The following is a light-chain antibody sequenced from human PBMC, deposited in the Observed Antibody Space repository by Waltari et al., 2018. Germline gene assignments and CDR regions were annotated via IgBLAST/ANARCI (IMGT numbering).Light chain of an antibody. CDR2: DAS. J-gene: IGKJ4*01. CDR1: QSVSRY. Sequence: EIVLTQSPATLSLSPGERATLSCRASQSVSRYLAWYQQKPGRAPRLLIYDASSRAAGIPARFSGSGSGTDFNLTISSLEAEDFAVYYCQQRRNWPLLTFGGGTTVEIK. V-gene: IGKV3-11*01. CDR3: QQRRNWPLLT.